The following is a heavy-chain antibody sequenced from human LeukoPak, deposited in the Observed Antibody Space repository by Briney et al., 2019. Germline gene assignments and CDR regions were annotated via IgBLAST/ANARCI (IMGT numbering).Heavy chain of an antibody. Sequence: ASVKVSCKASGYTFTDYYLHWVRQAPGQGPEWMGSINPNSGGTNYAQKFQGRVTMTRDTSISTAYMELSRLRSDDTAVYYCARDLSMIAGGDAFDIWGQGTMVTVSS. CDR2: INPNSGGT. CDR3: ARDLSMIAGGDAFDI. V-gene: IGHV1-2*02. J-gene: IGHJ3*02. D-gene: IGHD3-22*01. CDR1: GYTFTDYY.